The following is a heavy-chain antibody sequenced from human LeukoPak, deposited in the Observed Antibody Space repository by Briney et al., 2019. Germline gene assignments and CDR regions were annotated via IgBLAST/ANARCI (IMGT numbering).Heavy chain of an antibody. D-gene: IGHD3-22*01. V-gene: IGHV3-11*05. CDR1: GFTFSDFY. CDR2: ISSSGSST. CDR3: ARDLIHRSGEANY. J-gene: IGHJ4*02. Sequence: GGSLSLSCAPSGFTFSDFYMSWIRQAPGKGLEWISYISSSGSSTNYADSVKGRFTISRDNAKNSLYLQMNSLRAEDTAVYYCARDLIHRSGEANYWGRGTLVTVSS.